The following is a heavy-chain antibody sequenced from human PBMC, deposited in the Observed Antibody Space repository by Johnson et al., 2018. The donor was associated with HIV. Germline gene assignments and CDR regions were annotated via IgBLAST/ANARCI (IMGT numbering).Heavy chain of an antibody. CDR3: ARVARHDGWWFDAFDI. D-gene: IGHD2-15*01. V-gene: IGHV3-NL1*01. J-gene: IGHJ3*02. CDR2: IYSGGST. CDR1: GFTFTSFA. Sequence: QVQLVESGGGVVQPGTSLRLSCAASGFTFTSFAMHWVRQAPGKGLEWVSVIYSGGSTYYADSVKGRFTISRDNSKNTLYLQMNSLRAEDTAVYYCARVARHDGWWFDAFDIWGQGTMVTVSS.